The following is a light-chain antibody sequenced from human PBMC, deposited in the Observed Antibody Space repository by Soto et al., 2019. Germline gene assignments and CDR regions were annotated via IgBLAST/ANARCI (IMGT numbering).Light chain of an antibody. J-gene: IGKJ1*01. Sequence: DIQVTQSPSTLSGSVGDRVTITCRASQTISSWLAWYQQKPGKAPKLLIYKASTVKSGVPSRFSGSGSGTEFTLTISSLQPDDFATYYCQHYNSYSEAFGQGTRWIS. CDR3: QHYNSYSEA. CDR2: KAS. V-gene: IGKV1-5*03. CDR1: QTISSW.